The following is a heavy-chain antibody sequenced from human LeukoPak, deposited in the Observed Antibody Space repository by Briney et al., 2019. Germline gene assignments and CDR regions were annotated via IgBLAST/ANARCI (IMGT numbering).Heavy chain of an antibody. J-gene: IGHJ4*02. V-gene: IGHV4-61*02. CDR1: GGSISSGSYY. CDR2: IYTSGST. D-gene: IGHD4/OR15-4a*01. CDR3: ASADGAYGGNLHYFDY. Sequence: SETLSLTCTVSGGSISSGSYYWSWIRQPAGKGLEWIGRIYTSGSTNYNPSLKSRVTISVDTSKNQFSLKLSSVTAADTAVYYCASADGAYGGNLHYFDYWGPGTLVTVSS.